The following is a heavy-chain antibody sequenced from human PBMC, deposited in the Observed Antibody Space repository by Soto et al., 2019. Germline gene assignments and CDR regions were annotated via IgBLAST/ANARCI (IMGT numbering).Heavy chain of an antibody. V-gene: IGHV1-18*01. D-gene: IGHD6-13*01. CDR2: ISAYNGNT. CDR3: ARVRGGIAAAALDY. CDR1: GYTCTSYA. J-gene: IGHJ4*02. Sequence: QVQLVQSGAEVKKPGASVKVSCKASGYTCTSYAISWVRQAPGQGLEWMVWISAYNGNTNYAQKLQGRVTMTTDTSTSTAYMELRSLSSDDTAVYYCARVRGGIAAAALDYWGQGTLVTVSS.